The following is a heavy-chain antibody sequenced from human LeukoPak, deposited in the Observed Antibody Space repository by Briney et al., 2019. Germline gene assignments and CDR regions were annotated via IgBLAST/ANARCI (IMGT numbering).Heavy chain of an antibody. CDR2: IYYSGST. D-gene: IGHD3-16*01. J-gene: IGHJ4*02. CDR3: ARRRLGPKQRAFDY. CDR1: GGSISSSSYY. Sequence: PETLSLTCTVSGGSISSSSYYWGWIRQPPGKGLEWIGSIYYSGSTYYNPSLKSRVTISVDTSKNQFSLKLSSVTAADTAMYYCARRRLGPKQRAFDYWGQGTLVTVSS. V-gene: IGHV4-39*01.